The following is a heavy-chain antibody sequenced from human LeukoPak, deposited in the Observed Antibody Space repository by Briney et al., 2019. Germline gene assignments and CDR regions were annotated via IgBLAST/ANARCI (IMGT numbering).Heavy chain of an antibody. J-gene: IGHJ4*02. CDR3: ARVRGAFCSGGNCYLDY. D-gene: IGHD2-15*01. CDR2: ISDNGGST. Sequence: PGGSLRLSCAASGFTFSSYAMSWVRQAPGKGLEWVSAISDNGGSTYYADSVKGRFTISRDNSKNTLYLQMNSLGAGDTAVYYCARVRGAFCSGGNCYLDYWGQGTLVTVSP. V-gene: IGHV3-23*01. CDR1: GFTFSSYA.